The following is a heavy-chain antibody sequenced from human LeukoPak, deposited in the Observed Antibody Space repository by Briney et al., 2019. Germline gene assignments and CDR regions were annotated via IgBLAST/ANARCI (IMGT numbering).Heavy chain of an antibody. Sequence: ASVKVSCKASGYTFTKYGVYWVRQAPGQGLEWMGWINTDTGNPTYAQGFTGRFVFSLDTSVSTTYLQISSLKPEDTAVYYCARGIGIGTVLMVHGNMDVWGKGATVTVSS. CDR3: ARGIGIGTVLMVHGNMDV. CDR1: GYTFTKYG. CDR2: INTDTGNP. V-gene: IGHV7-4-1*02. J-gene: IGHJ6*03. D-gene: IGHD2-8*01.